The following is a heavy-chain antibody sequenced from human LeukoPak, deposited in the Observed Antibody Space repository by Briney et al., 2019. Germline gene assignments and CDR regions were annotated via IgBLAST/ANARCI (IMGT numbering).Heavy chain of an antibody. Sequence: GGSLRLSCAPSGFTFSSFAMHSVRQAPGQRLEWVAFIWYAGSNKYYAASVTGRFTVSRDNSKNTVYLQMNSLRPEDTAVYYCAKDPYCSTTACYSMGWFDPWGQGTLVTVSS. CDR3: AKDPYCSTTACYSMGWFDP. J-gene: IGHJ5*02. CDR1: GFTFSSFA. V-gene: IGHV3-30*02. CDR2: IWYAGSNK. D-gene: IGHD2-2*01.